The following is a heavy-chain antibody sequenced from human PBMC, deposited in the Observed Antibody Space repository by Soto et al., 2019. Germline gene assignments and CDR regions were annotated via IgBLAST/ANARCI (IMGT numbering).Heavy chain of an antibody. CDR1: GGSISSSNW. D-gene: IGHD3-3*01. J-gene: IGHJ6*02. Sequence: QVQLQESGPGLVKPSGTLSLTCAVSGGSISSSNWWSWVRQPPGKGLEWIGEIYHSGVTHYNPSLKSRVTISVDKSKNQFSLKLSSVTAADTAVYYCARDPRVFRWSMNYDFWRGDGMDVWGQGTTVTVSS. V-gene: IGHV4-4*02. CDR2: IYHSGVT. CDR3: ARDPRVFRWSMNYDFWRGDGMDV.